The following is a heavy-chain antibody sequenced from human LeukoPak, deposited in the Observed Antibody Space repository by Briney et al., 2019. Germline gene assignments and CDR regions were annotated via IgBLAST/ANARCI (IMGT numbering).Heavy chain of an antibody. V-gene: IGHV3-21*01. CDR1: GFTFSNYS. CDR3: ARDGIVGATGIGY. D-gene: IGHD1-26*01. J-gene: IGHJ4*02. CDR2: ISSSSSYI. Sequence: GGSLRLSCAASGFTFSNYSMNWVRQAPGKGLEWVSSISSSSSYIYYADSVKGRFTISRDNAKNSLYLQMNSLRAEDTAVYYCARDGIVGATGIGYWGQGTLVTVSS.